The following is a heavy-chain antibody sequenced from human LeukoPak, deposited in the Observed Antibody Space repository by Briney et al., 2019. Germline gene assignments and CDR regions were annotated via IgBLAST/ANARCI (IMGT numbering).Heavy chain of an antibody. Sequence: VASVKVSCKASGGTFSRYSISWVRQAPGQGLEWMGVIIPMFGTTTYAQRFQGRVTITADKSTRTAYMELTSLRSEDTAVYYCASLGAVDTAMVSVYMDVWGKGTTVTVSS. CDR2: IIPMFGTT. D-gene: IGHD5-18*01. CDR1: GGTFSRYS. V-gene: IGHV1-69*06. CDR3: ASLGAVDTAMVSVYMDV. J-gene: IGHJ6*03.